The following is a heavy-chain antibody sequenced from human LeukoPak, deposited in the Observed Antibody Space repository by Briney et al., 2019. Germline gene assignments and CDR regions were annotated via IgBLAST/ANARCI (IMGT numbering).Heavy chain of an antibody. CDR1: GGSFSGYY. V-gene: IGHV4-34*01. Sequence: PSETLSLTCAVYGGSFSGYYWSWVRQPPGKGLEWIGEINHSGSTNYNPSLKSRVTISVDTSKNQFSLKLSSVTAADTAVYYCAGSVAPFDYWGQGTLVTVSS. CDR3: AGSVAPFDY. CDR2: INHSGST. J-gene: IGHJ4*02. D-gene: IGHD6-19*01.